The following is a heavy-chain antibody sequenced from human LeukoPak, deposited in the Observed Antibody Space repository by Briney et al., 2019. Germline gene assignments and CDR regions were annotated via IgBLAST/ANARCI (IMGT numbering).Heavy chain of an antibody. CDR1: GFIVSDSY. CDR3: ARAVDYYGSGSYYDY. CDR2: ISSSGSTI. J-gene: IGHJ4*02. D-gene: IGHD3-10*01. V-gene: IGHV3-11*01. Sequence: KSGGSLRLSCAASGFIVSDSYMSWIRQAPGKGLEWVSYISSSGSTIYYADSVKGRFTISRDNAKNSLYLQMNSLRAEDTAVYYCARAVDYYGSGSYYDYWGQGTLVTVSS.